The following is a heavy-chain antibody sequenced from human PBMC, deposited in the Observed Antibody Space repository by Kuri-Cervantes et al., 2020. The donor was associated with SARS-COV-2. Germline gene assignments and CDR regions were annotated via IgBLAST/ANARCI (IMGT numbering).Heavy chain of an antibody. CDR3: ARGDYYDSSGYLLPEFDY. Sequence: SVKVSCKASEGTFSSYAISWVRQAPGQGLEWMGGIIPIFGTANYAQKFQGRVTITADKSTSTAYMELSSLRSEDTAVYYCARGDYYDSSGYLLPEFDYWGQGTLVTVSS. CDR1: EGTFSSYA. CDR2: IIPIFGTA. J-gene: IGHJ4*02. D-gene: IGHD3-22*01. V-gene: IGHV1-69*06.